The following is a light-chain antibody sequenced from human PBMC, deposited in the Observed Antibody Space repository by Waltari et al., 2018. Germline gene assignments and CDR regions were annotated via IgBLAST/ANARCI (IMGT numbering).Light chain of an antibody. CDR3: QHGYGVPWT. J-gene: IGKJ1*01. CDR1: QGINNN. CDR2: KAS. V-gene: IGKV1-17*02. Sequence: DIQMNQSPPSLPASAGDRVTITCQASQGINNNLAWYQQKPGRGPKLLIYKASTLQSGVPSRFSGSGSGTDFTLTISNLQPEDFATYYCQHGYGVPWTFGQGTRVEVK.